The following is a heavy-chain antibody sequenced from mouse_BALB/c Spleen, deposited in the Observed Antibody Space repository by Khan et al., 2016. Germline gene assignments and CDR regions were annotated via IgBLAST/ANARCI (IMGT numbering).Heavy chain of an antibody. CDR3: TLYVNILAWFPC. D-gene: IGHD2-10*02. V-gene: IGHV14-4*02. CDR1: GFNIKDFY. J-gene: IGHJ3*01. Sequence: VQLKQSGAELVRSGASVKLSCTASGFNIKDFYIHWVKQRPEQGLEWIGWIDPENGASDFDPKFQGKATMTADTSSNTAYLQLSSLTSEDTAVYDCTLYVNILAWFPCWGQGTLVAVSA. CDR2: IDPENGAS.